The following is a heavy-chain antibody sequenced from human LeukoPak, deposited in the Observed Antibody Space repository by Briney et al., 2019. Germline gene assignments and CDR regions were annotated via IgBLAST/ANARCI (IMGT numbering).Heavy chain of an antibody. D-gene: IGHD3-10*01. Sequence: SGPTLVKPTQTLTLTCTFSGFSLSTSGVGVGWIRQPPGKALEWLALIYWNDDKRYSPSLKSRLTITKDTSKNQVVLTMTNMDPVDTATYYCAHMAPPPGLLWFGEKLYNWFDPWGQGTLVTVSS. CDR3: AHMAPPPGLLWFGEKLYNWFDP. J-gene: IGHJ5*02. V-gene: IGHV2-5*01. CDR1: GFSLSTSGVG. CDR2: IYWNDDK.